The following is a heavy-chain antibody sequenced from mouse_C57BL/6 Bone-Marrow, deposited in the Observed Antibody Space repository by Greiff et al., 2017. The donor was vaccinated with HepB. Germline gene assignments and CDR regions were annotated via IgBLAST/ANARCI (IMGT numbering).Heavy chain of an antibody. CDR2: INPSSGYT. D-gene: IGHD1-1*01. V-gene: IGHV1-7*01. Sequence: QVHVKQSGAELAKPGASVKLSCKASGYTFTSYWMHWVKQRPGQGLEWIGYINPSSGYTKYNQKFKDKATLTADKSSSTAYMQLSSLTYEDSAVYYCARWRILATGSSLYFDYWGQGTTLTVSS. CDR3: ARWRILATGSSLYFDY. CDR1: GYTFTSYW. J-gene: IGHJ2*01.